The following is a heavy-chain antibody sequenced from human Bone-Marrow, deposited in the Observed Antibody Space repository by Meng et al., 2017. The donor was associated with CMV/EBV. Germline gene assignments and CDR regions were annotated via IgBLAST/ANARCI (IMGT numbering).Heavy chain of an antibody. CDR2: ISAYNGNT. J-gene: IGHJ1*01. Sequence: QVQLVQVGAEVKKPGASVKVSCKASGYTFTSYGISWVRQAPGQGLEWMGWISAYNGNTNYAQKLQGRVTMTTDTSTSTAYMELRSLRSDDTAVYYCARDDYDFWSGYPKYFQHWGQGTLVTVSS. V-gene: IGHV1-18*01. CDR1: GYTFTSYG. CDR3: ARDDYDFWSGYPKYFQH. D-gene: IGHD3-3*01.